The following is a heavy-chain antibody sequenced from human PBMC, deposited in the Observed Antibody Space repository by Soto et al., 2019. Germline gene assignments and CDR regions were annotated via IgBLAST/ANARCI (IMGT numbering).Heavy chain of an antibody. D-gene: IGHD3-10*01. CDR2: IFYSGST. CDR3: ARYGSGSYYTHNFDY. J-gene: IGHJ4*02. V-gene: IGHV4-59*01. CDR1: GGSISSYY. Sequence: QVQLQESGPGLVKPSETLSLTCTVSGGSISSYYWSWIRHPPGKGLEWIGYIFYSGSTNYNLSLKSRVTISVDTSKNQFSLKLSSVTAADTAVYYCARYGSGSYYTHNFDYWGQGTLVTVSS.